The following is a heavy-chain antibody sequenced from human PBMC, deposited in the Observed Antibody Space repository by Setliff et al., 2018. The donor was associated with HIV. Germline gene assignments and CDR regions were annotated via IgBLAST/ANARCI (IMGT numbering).Heavy chain of an antibody. D-gene: IGHD5-18*01. V-gene: IGHV3-23*01. CDR3: LRGSIQVPGLDHMDV. CDR2: ISGSGGST. Sequence: GGSLRLSCAASGFTFNSYAMSWVRQAPGKGLEWVSAISGSGGSTYYADSVKGRFAISRESAKNSLYLQMSNLRPEDTGVYYCLRGSIQVPGLDHMDVCGKGTTVTVSS. J-gene: IGHJ6*03. CDR1: GFTFNSYA.